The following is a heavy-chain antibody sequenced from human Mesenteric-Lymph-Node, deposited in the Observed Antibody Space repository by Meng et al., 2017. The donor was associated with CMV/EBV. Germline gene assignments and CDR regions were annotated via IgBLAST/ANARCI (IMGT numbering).Heavy chain of an antibody. CDR3: AHRRCSGSFHQ. V-gene: IGHV2-5*02. CDR1: GFSLSTYGVG. CDR2: IYWDDDK. J-gene: IGHJ1*01. Sequence: QITLKESSPTLVKPTHTLTLTCTFSGFSLSTYGVGIDWIRQPPGKALEWFARIYWDDDKRYSPSLKSRLTITKFTSKNQVVLTMTNMDPLYTTTYYCAHRRCSGSFHQWGQGTLVTVSS. D-gene: IGHD3-10*02.